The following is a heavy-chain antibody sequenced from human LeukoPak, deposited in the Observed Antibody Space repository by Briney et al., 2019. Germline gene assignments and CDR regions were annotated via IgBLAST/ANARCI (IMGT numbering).Heavy chain of an antibody. Sequence: SETLSLTCTVSGGSISSYYWSWIRQPAGKGLEWIGRIYTSGSTNYNPSLKSRVTISVDTSKNQFSLKLDSVTAADTAVYYCARDAYYYDSSGYYILDSWGQGTLVTVSS. J-gene: IGHJ4*02. D-gene: IGHD3-22*01. CDR1: GGSISSYY. CDR2: IYTSGST. CDR3: ARDAYYYDSSGYYILDS. V-gene: IGHV4-4*07.